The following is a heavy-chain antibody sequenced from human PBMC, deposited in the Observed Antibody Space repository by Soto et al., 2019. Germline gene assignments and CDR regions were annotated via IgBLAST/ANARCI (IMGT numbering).Heavy chain of an antibody. J-gene: IGHJ6*02. CDR3: ARSSHGPVHGNYYYYGMDV. Sequence: ASVKVSCKASGYTFTGYYMHWVRQAPGQGLEWMGWINPNSGGTNYAQKFQGWVTMTRDTSISTAYMELSRLRSDDTAVYYCARSSHGPVHGNYYYYGMDVWGQGTTVTVSS. CDR2: INPNSGGT. D-gene: IGHD6-13*01. V-gene: IGHV1-2*04. CDR1: GYTFTGYY.